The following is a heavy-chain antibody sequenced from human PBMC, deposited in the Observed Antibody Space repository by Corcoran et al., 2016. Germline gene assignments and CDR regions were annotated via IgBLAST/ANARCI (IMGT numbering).Heavy chain of an antibody. CDR1: GGSMGRYY. Sequence: QVQLQESGPGLVMPSETLSLTCTVSGGSMGRYYWSWIRQPPGKGLEWIGYFFNTVTTNHNPSLASRVIMSVDTSKNQFSLKLTSMTAADTAVYFCARGEGRGPYCSGGSCYYFDSWGPGTLVTVSS. J-gene: IGHJ4*02. CDR2: FFNTVTT. D-gene: IGHD2-15*01. V-gene: IGHV4-59*01. CDR3: ARGEGRGPYCSGGSCYYFDS.